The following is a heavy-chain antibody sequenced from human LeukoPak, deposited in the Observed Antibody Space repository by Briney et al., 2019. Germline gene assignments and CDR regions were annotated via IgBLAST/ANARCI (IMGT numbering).Heavy chain of an antibody. D-gene: IGHD3-22*01. CDR2: INHRGGT. CDR3: ARAYYYDSSAAIDY. J-gene: IGHJ4*02. V-gene: IGHV4-34*01. Sequence: SETLFLTCGVYGGSFSGYYWNWIRQPPGVGLEWIGEINHRGGTGYNPSLKSRVTMSVDTSKNVFSLKLTSVTAADTAVYYCARAYYYDSSAAIDYWGQGILVTVSS. CDR1: GGSFSGYY.